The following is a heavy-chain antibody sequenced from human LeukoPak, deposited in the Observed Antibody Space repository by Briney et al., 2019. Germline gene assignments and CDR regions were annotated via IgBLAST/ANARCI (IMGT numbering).Heavy chain of an antibody. CDR1: GYTFSSYA. J-gene: IGHJ4*02. V-gene: IGHV1-18*01. D-gene: IGHD3-22*01. CDR2: ISTYNGNL. CDR3: ARDSSYDRYYYDSSGTTHFDY. Sequence: ASVKASCKASGYTFSSYAISWVRQAPGQGLEWMGWISTYNGNLNYAQKFQGRVTMTRDMSTSTVYMELSSLRSEDTAVYYCARDSSYDRYYYDSSGTTHFDYWGQGTLVTVSS.